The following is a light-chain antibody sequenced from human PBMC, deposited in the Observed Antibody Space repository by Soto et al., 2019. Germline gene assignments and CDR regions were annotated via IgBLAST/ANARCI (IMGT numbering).Light chain of an antibody. CDR3: QQYGSSVRT. Sequence: EIVLTQSPGTLSLSPGERATLSCRAGQSVNSNYLAWYQQRPGQAPRLLIYAASNRVTGIPDRFSGSGSGTDFTLTNSRLEPEDFAVYYCQQYGSSVRTFGQGTKVELK. CDR2: AAS. V-gene: IGKV3-20*01. CDR1: QSVNSNY. J-gene: IGKJ1*01.